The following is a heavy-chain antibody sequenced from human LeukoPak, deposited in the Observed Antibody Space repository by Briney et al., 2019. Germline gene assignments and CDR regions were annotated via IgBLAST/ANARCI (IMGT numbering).Heavy chain of an antibody. J-gene: IGHJ6*02. D-gene: IGHD2-21*01. CDR3: ARGDLGGMDV. V-gene: IGHV3-48*03. CDR1: GFTFSTSE. CDR2: ISSSGTTI. Sequence: PGRSLRLSCAASGFTFSTSEMNWVRQAPGKGLEWVSYISSSGTTIYYADSVEGRFTTSRDNAKNSLYLQMNSLRDEDTAVYYCARGDLGGMDVWGQGTTVTVSS.